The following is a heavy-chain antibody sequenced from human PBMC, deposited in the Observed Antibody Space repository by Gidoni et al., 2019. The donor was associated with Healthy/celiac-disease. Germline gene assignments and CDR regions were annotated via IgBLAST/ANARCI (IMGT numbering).Heavy chain of an antibody. CDR2: IYYSGSP. V-gene: IGHV4-31*03. J-gene: IGHJ6*02. D-gene: IGHD4-4*01. CDR1: GGSISRGGYY. Sequence: QVQLQESGPGLVKPSQTLSRTCTVSGGSISRGGYYWSWIRQHPGKGLEGIGYIYYSGSPYYNPSLKSRVTISVDTSKNQFSLKLSSVTAADTAVYYCARDSVTSPPWYYGMDVWGQGTTVTVSS. CDR3: ARDSVTSPPWYYGMDV.